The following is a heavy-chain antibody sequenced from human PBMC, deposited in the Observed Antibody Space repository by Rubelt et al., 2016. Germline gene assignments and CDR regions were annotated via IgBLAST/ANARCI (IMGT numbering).Heavy chain of an antibody. CDR3: ARGRGITVTGKEDYFDY. CDR2: TSFDGSKI. Sequence: GWVAITSFDGSKIYYADSVKGRCTISRDNSKNTLYVQMNSLRPEDTAVYYCARGRGITVTGKEDYFDYWGQGTLVTVSS. J-gene: IGHJ4*02. D-gene: IGHD6-19*01. V-gene: IGHV3-30*01.